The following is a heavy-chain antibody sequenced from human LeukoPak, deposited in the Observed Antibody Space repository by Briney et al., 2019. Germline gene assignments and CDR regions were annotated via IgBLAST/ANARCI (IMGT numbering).Heavy chain of an antibody. D-gene: IGHD2-8*01. V-gene: IGHV1-2*02. CDR2: INPNSGGT. CDR3: ARVNIVLMVRAALDY. Sequence: ASVKVSCKASGYTFTGYYMHWVRQAPGQGLEWMGWINPNSGGTNYAQKLQGRVTMTRDTSISTAYMELSRLRSDDTAVYYCARVNIVLMVRAALDYWGQGTLVTVSS. CDR1: GYTFTGYY. J-gene: IGHJ4*02.